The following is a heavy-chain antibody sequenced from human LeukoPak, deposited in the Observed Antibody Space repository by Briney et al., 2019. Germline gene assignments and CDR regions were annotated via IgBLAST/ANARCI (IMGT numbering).Heavy chain of an antibody. J-gene: IGHJ4*02. CDR2: IYYSGST. CDR1: GGSISSGGYY. V-gene: IGHV4-31*03. Sequence: SETLSLTCTVSGGSISSGGYYWSWIRQHPGKGLEWIGHIYYSGSTYYNPSLKSRVTISVDTSKNQFSLKLSSVTAADTAVYYCARGWGSSGYYRFDYWGQGTQVTVSS. D-gene: IGHD3-22*01. CDR3: ARGWGSSGYYRFDY.